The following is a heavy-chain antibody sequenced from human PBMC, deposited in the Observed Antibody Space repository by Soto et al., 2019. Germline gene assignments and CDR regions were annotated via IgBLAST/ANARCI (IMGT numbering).Heavy chain of an antibody. V-gene: IGHV7-4-1*01. D-gene: IGHD4-4*01. CDR1: GYTFTSYA. J-gene: IGHJ6*02. CDR3: ARKRRADDYRYYYYYGMDV. CDR2: INTNNGNT. Sequence: ASVKVSCKASGYTFTSYAMNWVRQAPGQGLEWMGWINTNNGNTTYAQGFTGRFVFSLDTSVSTAYLQICSLKAEDTAVYYCARKRRADDYRYYYYYGMDVWGQGTTVTVSS.